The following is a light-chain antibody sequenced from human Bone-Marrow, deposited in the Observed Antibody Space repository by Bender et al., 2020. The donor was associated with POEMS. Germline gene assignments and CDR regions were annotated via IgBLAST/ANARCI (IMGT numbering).Light chain of an antibody. Sequence: QTALTQPASVSGSPGQSITISCTGTSSDIGSYKRVSWYQQAPGTAPKLVIYEVTNRPSGVSNRFSGSKSGNTASLTISGLQADDEAYYYCCSYAGSHAFVVFGGGTELTVL. CDR1: SSDIGSYKR. CDR3: CSYAGSHAFVV. CDR2: EVT. J-gene: IGLJ2*01. V-gene: IGLV2-14*01.